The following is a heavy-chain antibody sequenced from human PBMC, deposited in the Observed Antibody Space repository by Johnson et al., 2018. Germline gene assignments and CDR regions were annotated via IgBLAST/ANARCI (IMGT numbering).Heavy chain of an antibody. V-gene: IGHV3-30-3*01. D-gene: IGHD1-26*01. CDR1: GFTFNNYA. CDR2: ISYDGNNK. CDR3: VKDGPRVVGATWGDACDI. Sequence: QVQLVESGGGVVQPWRSXRLSCAASGFTFNNYAMHWVRQAPGKGLEWVAIISYDGNNKYYGDSMKGRFTISRDNLKKTVYLQMKSLRAEDTAVYYCVKDGPRVVGATWGDACDIWGQGTMVTVSS. J-gene: IGHJ3*02.